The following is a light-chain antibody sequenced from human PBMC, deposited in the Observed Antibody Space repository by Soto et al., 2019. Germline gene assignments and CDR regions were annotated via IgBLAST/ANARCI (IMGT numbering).Light chain of an antibody. Sequence: SYELTQPPSVSVSPGQTASITCSGDKLGDKYACWYQQKPGQSPVLVIYQDSKRPSGIPERFSGSNSGNTATLTISGTQAMDEDDYYCQAWDSRTGVFGGGTKVTVL. V-gene: IGLV3-1*01. J-gene: IGLJ2*01. CDR1: KLGDKY. CDR2: QDS. CDR3: QAWDSRTGV.